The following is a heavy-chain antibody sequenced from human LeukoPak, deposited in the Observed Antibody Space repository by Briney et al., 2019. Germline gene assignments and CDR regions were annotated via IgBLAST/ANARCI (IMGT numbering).Heavy chain of an antibody. J-gene: IGHJ4*02. V-gene: IGHV5-51*03. CDR3: ARGILTGYYKENYFDY. CDR2: IYPGDPDT. Sequence: GESLKISCKGSGYSFTSYWIGWVRQMPGKGLEWMGIIYPGDPDTRYSPSFQGQVTISADKSISTAYLQWSSLKASDTAMYYCARGILTGYYKENYFDYWGQGPLVTVSS. CDR1: GYSFTSYW. D-gene: IGHD3-9*01.